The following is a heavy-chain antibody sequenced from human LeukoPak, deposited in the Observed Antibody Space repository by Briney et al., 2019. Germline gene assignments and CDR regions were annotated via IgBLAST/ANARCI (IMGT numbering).Heavy chain of an antibody. V-gene: IGHV4-30-2*01. J-gene: IGHJ4*02. CDR1: GGSISSGGYS. CDR2: IYHSGST. Sequence: SETLSLTCAVSGGSISSGGYSWSWIPQPPGKGLEWIGYIYHSGSTYYHPSLKSRVTISVDRSKNQFSLKLSSVTAADTAVYSCASFYGSGSGYFDYWGQGTLVTVSS. D-gene: IGHD3-10*01. CDR3: ASFYGSGSGYFDY.